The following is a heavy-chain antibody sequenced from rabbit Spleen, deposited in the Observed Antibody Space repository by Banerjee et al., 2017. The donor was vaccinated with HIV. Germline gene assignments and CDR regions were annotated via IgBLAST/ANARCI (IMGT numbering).Heavy chain of an antibody. CDR2: IYADRSGST. D-gene: IGHD4-2*01. V-gene: IGHV1S40*01. Sequence: QSLEESGGDLVKPEGSLTLTCTASGFSFSSSYYMCWVRQAPGKGLECIACIYADRSGSTYYANWAKGRFTISRTSSTTVTLQVTRLTAADTATYFCVRDQAGYAGFGPFYFNLWGQGTLVTVS. J-gene: IGHJ4*01. CDR3: VRDQAGYAGFGPFYFNL. CDR1: GFSFSSSYY.